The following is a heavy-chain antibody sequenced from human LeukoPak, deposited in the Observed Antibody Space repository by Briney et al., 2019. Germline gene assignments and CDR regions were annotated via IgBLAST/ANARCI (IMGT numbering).Heavy chain of an antibody. J-gene: IGHJ4*02. V-gene: IGHV3-30*02. CDR3: ARDGGLHSVVQGADYNYFDY. CDR2: TRYDGSHQ. D-gene: IGHD2-21*01. CDR1: GFTFSSYG. Sequence: GGSLRLSCAASGFTFSSYGTHWVRQAPGKGLEWVAFTRYDGSHQHYANSVKGRFTVSRDNTQSTVYLQMNSLGVEDTAVYFCARDGGLHSVVQGADYNYFDYWGQGTLVTVSS.